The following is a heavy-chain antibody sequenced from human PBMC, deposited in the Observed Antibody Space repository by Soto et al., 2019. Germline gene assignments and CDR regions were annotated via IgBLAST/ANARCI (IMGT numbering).Heavy chain of an antibody. Sequence: PSETLSLTCTVSGGSISSYYWSWIRQPPGKGLEWIGYIYYSGSTYYNPSLKSRVTISVDTSKNQFSLKLSSVTAADAAVYYCAREIGSGPWGQGTLVTVSS. CDR2: IYYSGST. D-gene: IGHD3-10*01. CDR3: AREIGSGP. CDR1: GGSISSYY. V-gene: IGHV4-59*12. J-gene: IGHJ5*02.